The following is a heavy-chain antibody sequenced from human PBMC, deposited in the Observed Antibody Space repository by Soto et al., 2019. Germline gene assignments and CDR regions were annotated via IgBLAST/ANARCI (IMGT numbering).Heavy chain of an antibody. J-gene: IGHJ4*02. CDR1: GGSIISYY. V-gene: IGHV4-59*12. D-gene: IGHD2-8*02. CDR3: ARDKITGLFDY. Sequence: SETLSLTCSVSGGSIISYYWSWIRQPPGKGLEWIGYIYYSGSTNYNPSLKSRVTISVDTSKNQFSLKLTSVTAADTAVYYCARDKITGLFDYWGQGTLVTVSS. CDR2: IYYSGST.